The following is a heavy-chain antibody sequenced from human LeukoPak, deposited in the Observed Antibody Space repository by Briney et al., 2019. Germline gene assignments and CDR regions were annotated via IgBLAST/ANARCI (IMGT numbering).Heavy chain of an antibody. V-gene: IGHV3-23*01. CDR2: ISGSGGST. Sequence: GGSLRLSCAASGFTFSSYAMSWVRQAPGKGLEWVSAISGSGGSTYYADSVKGRFTISRDNSKNTLYLQMNSLSAEDTAVYYCAKEETAYCGGDCYRSAFDIRGKGTMVTVSS. CDR1: GFTFSSYA. J-gene: IGHJ3*02. D-gene: IGHD2-21*02. CDR3: AKEETAYCGGDCYRSAFDI.